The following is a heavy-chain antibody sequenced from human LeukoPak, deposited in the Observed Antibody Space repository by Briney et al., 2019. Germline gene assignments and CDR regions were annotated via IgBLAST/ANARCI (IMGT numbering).Heavy chain of an antibody. CDR3: ARVNGSSSWLDAFDI. CDR2: IYTSGST. Sequence: PSETLSLTCSVSGYSISSDYYWVWIRQPAGKGLEWIGRIYTSGSTNYNPSLKSRVTMSVDTSKNQFSLKLSSVTAADTAVYYCARVNGSSSWLDAFDIWGQGTMVTVSS. CDR1: GYSISSDYY. V-gene: IGHV4-4*07. D-gene: IGHD6-13*01. J-gene: IGHJ3*02.